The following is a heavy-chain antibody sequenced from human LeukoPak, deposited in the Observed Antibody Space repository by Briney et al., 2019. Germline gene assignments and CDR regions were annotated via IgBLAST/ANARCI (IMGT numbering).Heavy chain of an antibody. Sequence: GGSLRLSCAASEFDFSTHAMTWVRQAPGKGLEWVSAISISGTKTYYADSVKGRFTISRDNSKNTLYLQMNSLRAEDTAVYYCAKGAVAADFDYWGQGTLVTVSS. J-gene: IGHJ4*02. D-gene: IGHD6-19*01. CDR2: ISISGTKT. V-gene: IGHV3-23*01. CDR1: EFDFSTHA. CDR3: AKGAVAADFDY.